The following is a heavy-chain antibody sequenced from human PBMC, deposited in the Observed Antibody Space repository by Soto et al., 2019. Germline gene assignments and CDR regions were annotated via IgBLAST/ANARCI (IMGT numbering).Heavy chain of an antibody. Sequence: SETLSLTCTVSGGSISSSSYYWGWIRQPPGKGLEWIGSIYYSGSTYYNPSLKSRVTISVDTSKNQFSLKLSSVTAADTAVYYCASLRNFHSSSFEYWGQGTLVTVSS. V-gene: IGHV4-39*01. CDR1: GGSISSSSYY. CDR3: ASLRNFHSSSFEY. D-gene: IGHD6-19*01. J-gene: IGHJ4*02. CDR2: IYYSGST.